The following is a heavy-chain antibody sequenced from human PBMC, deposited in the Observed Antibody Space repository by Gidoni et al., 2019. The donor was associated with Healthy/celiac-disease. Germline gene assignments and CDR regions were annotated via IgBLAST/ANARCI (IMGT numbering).Heavy chain of an antibody. CDR2: INHSGST. J-gene: IGHJ6*02. V-gene: IGHV4-34*01. Sequence: VQPQQWGAGLLKPSETLSPTCAVHGGSFSGYYWSWIRQPPGKGLEWIGEINHSGSTNYNPSLKSRVTISVDTSKNQFSLKLSSVTAADTAVYYCARIAAAGTWYYGMDVWGQGTTVTVSS. CDR1: GGSFSGYY. CDR3: ARIAAAGTWYYGMDV. D-gene: IGHD6-13*01.